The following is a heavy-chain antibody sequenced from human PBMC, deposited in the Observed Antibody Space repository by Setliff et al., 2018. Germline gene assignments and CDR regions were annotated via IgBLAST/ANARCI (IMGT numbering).Heavy chain of an antibody. V-gene: IGHV1-69*05. CDR1: GGTFSSYA. CDR3: ARGAVLGVVNNYYYGMDV. CDR2: IIPIFGTV. D-gene: IGHD3-3*01. Sequence: ASVKVSCKASGGTFSSYAISWVRQAPGQGPEWMGGIIPIFGTVNYAQKFQDRVTITTDESTSTAYMELSSLRPEDTAFYYCARGAVLGVVNNYYYGMDVWGQGTTVTVSS. J-gene: IGHJ6*02.